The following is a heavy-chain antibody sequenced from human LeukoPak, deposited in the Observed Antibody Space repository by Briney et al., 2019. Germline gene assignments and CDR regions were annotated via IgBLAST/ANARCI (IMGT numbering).Heavy chain of an antibody. D-gene: IGHD4-17*01. V-gene: IGHV1-3*01. J-gene: IGHJ4*02. CDR2: INAGNGNT. Sequence: GASVKVSCKASGYTFTSYAMHWVRQAPGQRLEWMGWINAGNGNTKYSQKFQGRVTITRDTSASTAYMELSSLRSDDTAVYYCAREGYGDYVHNYWGQGTLVTVSS. CDR3: AREGYGDYVHNY. CDR1: GYTFTSYA.